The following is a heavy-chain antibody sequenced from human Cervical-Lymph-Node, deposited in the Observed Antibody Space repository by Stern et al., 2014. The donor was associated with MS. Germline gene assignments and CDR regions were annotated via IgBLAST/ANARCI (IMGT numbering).Heavy chain of an antibody. CDR2: FNPNYGSV. CDR1: GYTFSDYY. D-gene: IGHD2-2*01. Sequence: QVQLVQSGTEVKEPGASVKVSCKASGYTFSDYYIHWVRQAPGQGLEWMGIFNPNYGSVPYAQNFQGRVTMTRDTSTSTVYMELSSLTSEDTAMYYCARGPCSATSCSRPFYYHGMDVWGQGTTVTVSS. V-gene: IGHV1-46*01. J-gene: IGHJ6*02. CDR3: ARGPCSATSCSRPFYYHGMDV.